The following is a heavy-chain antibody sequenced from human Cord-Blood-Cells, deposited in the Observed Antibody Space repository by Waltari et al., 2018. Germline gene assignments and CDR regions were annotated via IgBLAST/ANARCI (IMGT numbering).Heavy chain of an antibody. D-gene: IGHD5-12*01. CDR2: MNPNSGNT. V-gene: IGHV1-8*03. Sequence: QVQLVQSGAEVKKPGASVKVSCTASGYTFTSYDIHWVRQATGQGLEWMGWMNPNSGNTGYAQKFQGRVTITRNTSISTAYMELSSLRSEDTAVYYCARVANSLDAFDIWGQGTMVTVSS. CDR3: ARVANSLDAFDI. J-gene: IGHJ3*02. CDR1: GYTFTSYD.